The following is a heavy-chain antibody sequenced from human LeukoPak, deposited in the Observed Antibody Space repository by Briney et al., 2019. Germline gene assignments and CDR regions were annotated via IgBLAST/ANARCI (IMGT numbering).Heavy chain of an antibody. V-gene: IGHV3-30*18. D-gene: IGHD6-13*01. CDR1: GFTFSSYG. J-gene: IGHJ1*01. CDR2: ISYDGSNK. CDR3: AKDDRSTYSSSWSFYFQH. Sequence: GGSLRLSCAASGFTFSSYGMHWVRQAPGKGLEWVAVISYDGSNKYYADSVKGRFTISRDNSKNTLYLQMNSLRAEDTAMYYCAKDDRSTYSSSWSFYFQHWGQGTLVTVSA.